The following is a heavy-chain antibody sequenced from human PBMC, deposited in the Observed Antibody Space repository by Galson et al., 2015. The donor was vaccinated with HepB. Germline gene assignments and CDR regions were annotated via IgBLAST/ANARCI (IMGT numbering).Heavy chain of an antibody. CDR1: GYTFTSYG. D-gene: IGHD2-21*01. CDR2: IIPIFGTA. V-gene: IGHV1-69*13. J-gene: IGHJ6*03. CDR3: ARDGCGGDCFQPYYYYYMDV. Sequence: SVKVSCKASGYTFTSYGISWVRQAPGQGLEWMGWIIPIFGTANYAQKFQGRVTITADESTSTAYMELSSLRSEDTAVYYCARDGCGGDCFQPYYYYYMDVWGKGTTVTVSS.